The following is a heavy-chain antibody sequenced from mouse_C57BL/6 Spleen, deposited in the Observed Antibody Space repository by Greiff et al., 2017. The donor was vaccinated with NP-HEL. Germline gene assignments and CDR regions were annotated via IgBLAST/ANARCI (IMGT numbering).Heavy chain of an antibody. J-gene: IGHJ2*01. CDR1: GYTFTSYW. CDR2: IYPGSGST. D-gene: IGHD1-1*01. V-gene: IGHV1-55*01. Sequence: QVQLQQPGAELVKPGASVKMSCKASGYTFTSYWITWVKQRPGQGLEWIGDIYPGSGSTNYNEKFKSKATLTVDTSSSTAYMQLSSLTSEDSAVYYCAREGTVVATGYFDYWGQGTTLTVSS. CDR3: AREGTVVATGYFDY.